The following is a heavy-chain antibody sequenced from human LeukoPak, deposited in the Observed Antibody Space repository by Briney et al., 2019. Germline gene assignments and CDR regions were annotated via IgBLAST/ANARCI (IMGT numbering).Heavy chain of an antibody. J-gene: IGHJ4*02. Sequence: GGSLRLSCAASGFTLRNYAMSWVRQAPGKGLEWVSSSGAGDKYTYYADSVKGRFTISRDNSKNTLFLQMNSLRAEDTAVYYCVRDDDRPDNGLDHWGQGTLVTVSS. D-gene: IGHD3-22*01. CDR1: GFTLRNYA. V-gene: IGHV3-23*01. CDR3: VRDDDRPDNGLDH. CDR2: SGAGDKYT.